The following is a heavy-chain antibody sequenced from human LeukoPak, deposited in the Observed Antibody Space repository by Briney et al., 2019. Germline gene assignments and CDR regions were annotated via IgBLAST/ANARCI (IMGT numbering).Heavy chain of an antibody. Sequence: GGPLRLSCAASGFTFSSYSMNWVRQAPGKGLEWVSSISSSSSYIYYADSVKGRFTISRENAKSSLYLQMNSLRAGDTAVYYCAREYRSSSGRAFDYWGQGTLVTVSS. CDR1: GFTFSSYS. J-gene: IGHJ4*02. D-gene: IGHD6-6*01. CDR2: ISSSSSYI. V-gene: IGHV3-21*01. CDR3: AREYRSSSGRAFDY.